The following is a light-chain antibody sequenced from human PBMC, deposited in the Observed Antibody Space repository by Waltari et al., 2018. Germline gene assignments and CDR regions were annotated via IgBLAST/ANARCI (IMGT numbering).Light chain of an antibody. CDR2: AAS. Sequence: DIQLTQSPSFLSASVGDRVTITGRASQGIRSYLAWYQQNPGKAPKLLIYAASTLQSGCPSRFSGRGSGTEFTLTVSSMQPEDFATYSCQLLNSFTFGGGTKVESK. J-gene: IGKJ4*01. CDR3: QLLNSFT. CDR1: QGIRSY. V-gene: IGKV1-9*01.